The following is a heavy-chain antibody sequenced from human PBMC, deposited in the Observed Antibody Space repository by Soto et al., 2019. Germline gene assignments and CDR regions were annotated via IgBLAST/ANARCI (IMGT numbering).Heavy chain of an antibody. D-gene: IGHD1-1*01. CDR1: GGAITSYP. V-gene: IGHV1-69*01. Sequence: QVRLEQSGAEGKKPGSSVRLSCQASGGAITSYPIHWVRQAPGQGLEWMGVIDPMFDTSNLAEKFKARVTFTADASTKTVYMDLTSLRSDDTAVYFCATYPRPYNWIDLWGQGTLLTVSS. CDR3: ATYPRPYNWIDL. J-gene: IGHJ5*02. CDR2: IDPMFDTS.